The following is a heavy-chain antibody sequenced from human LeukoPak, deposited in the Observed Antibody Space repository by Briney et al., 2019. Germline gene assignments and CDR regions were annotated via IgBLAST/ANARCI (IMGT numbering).Heavy chain of an antibody. J-gene: IGHJ3*02. Sequence: TGGSLRLSCAASGFTVSSNYMSWVRQAPGKGLEWVSVIYSGGSTYYADSVKGRFTISRDNSKNTLYLQMNSLRAEDTAVYYCARDLRGDAFDIWGQGTMVTVSS. CDR1: GFTVSSNY. D-gene: IGHD5-12*01. CDR2: IYSGGST. V-gene: IGHV3-53*01. CDR3: ARDLRGDAFDI.